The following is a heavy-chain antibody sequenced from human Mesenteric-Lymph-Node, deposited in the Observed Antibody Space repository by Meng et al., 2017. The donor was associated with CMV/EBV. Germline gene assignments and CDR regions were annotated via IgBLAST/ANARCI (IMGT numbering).Heavy chain of an antibody. V-gene: IGHV3-7*01. CDR1: GFTFSDYW. J-gene: IGHJ1*01. D-gene: IGHD6-13*01. CDR2: LNSDGSAT. Sequence: GESLKISCAASGFTFSDYWMTWVRQAPGKGLEWVGFLNSDGSATYYADSVKGRFIISRDNAQNSLYLQMNGLRDDDTAVYYCAKSAAAEDFQHWGQGTLVTVSS. CDR3: AKSAAAEDFQH.